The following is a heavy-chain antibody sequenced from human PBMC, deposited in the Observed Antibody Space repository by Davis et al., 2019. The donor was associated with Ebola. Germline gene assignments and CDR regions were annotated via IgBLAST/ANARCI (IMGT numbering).Heavy chain of an antibody. V-gene: IGHV3-64D*08. CDR3: VKDRRDGYNPFDY. J-gene: IGHJ4*02. D-gene: IGHD5-24*01. Sequence: SCKASGGTFSSYAMHWVRQAPGKGLEYVSAISSNGGSTYYADSVKGRFTISRDNSKNTLYLQMSSLRAEDTAVYYCVKDRRDGYNPFDYWGQGTLVTVSS. CDR2: ISSNGGST. CDR1: GGTFSSYA.